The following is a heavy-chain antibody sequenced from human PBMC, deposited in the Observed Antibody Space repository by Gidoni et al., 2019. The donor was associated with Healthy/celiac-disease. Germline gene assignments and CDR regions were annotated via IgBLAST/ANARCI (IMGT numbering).Heavy chain of an antibody. J-gene: IGHJ4*02. Sequence: QVQLVQSGAEVKKPGASVKVSCKASGYTFTSYGISWVRQAPGQGLEWMGWISAYNGNTNYAQKLQGRVTMTTDTSTSTAYMELRSLRSDDTAVYYCARDGIGYCSSTSCRYFDYWGQGTLVTVSS. V-gene: IGHV1-18*01. CDR1: GYTFTSYG. D-gene: IGHD2-2*01. CDR2: ISAYNGNT. CDR3: ARDGIGYCSSTSCRYFDY.